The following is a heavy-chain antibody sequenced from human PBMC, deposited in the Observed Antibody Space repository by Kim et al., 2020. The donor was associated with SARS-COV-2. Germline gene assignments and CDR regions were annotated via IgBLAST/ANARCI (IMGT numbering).Heavy chain of an antibody. V-gene: IGHV4-34*01. J-gene: IGHJ4*02. D-gene: IGHD1-1*01. Sequence: SETLSLTCAVYGGSFSGYYWSWIRQPPGKGLEWIGEINHSGSTNYNPSLKSRVTISVDTSKNQFSLKLSSVTAADTAVYYCARGTAGIDYWGQGTLVTVSS. CDR2: INHSGST. CDR1: GGSFSGYY. CDR3: ARGTAGIDY.